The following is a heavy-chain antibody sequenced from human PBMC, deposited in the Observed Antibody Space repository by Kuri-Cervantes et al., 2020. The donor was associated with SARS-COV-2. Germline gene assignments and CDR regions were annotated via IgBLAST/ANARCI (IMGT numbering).Heavy chain of an antibody. CDR2: ISSSGSTI. D-gene: IGHD2-2*02. V-gene: IGHV3-48*03. CDR1: GFTFSSYA. J-gene: IGHJ6*02. Sequence: GESLKISCAASGFTFSSYAMSWVRQAPGKGLEWVSYISSSGSTIYYADSVKGRFTISRDNAKNSLYLQMNSLRAEDTAVYYCARDLGPISGYYGMDVWGQGTTVTVSS. CDR3: ARDLGPISGYYGMDV.